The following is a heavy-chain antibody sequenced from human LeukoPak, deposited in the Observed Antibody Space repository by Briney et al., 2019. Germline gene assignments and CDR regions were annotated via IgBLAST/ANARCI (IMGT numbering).Heavy chain of an antibody. V-gene: IGHV1-69*01. CDR2: IIPIFQTA. CDR1: GGTFNSHG. Sequence: SVKVSCKTSGGTFNSHGISWVRQAPGQGLEWMGGIIPIFQTATYAENFQDRLTIIADESTNTVYMELSSLRSDDTAVYYCARDYNYDSSASDDALDVWGQGTTVTVAS. J-gene: IGHJ3*01. CDR3: ARDYNYDSSASDDALDV. D-gene: IGHD3-22*01.